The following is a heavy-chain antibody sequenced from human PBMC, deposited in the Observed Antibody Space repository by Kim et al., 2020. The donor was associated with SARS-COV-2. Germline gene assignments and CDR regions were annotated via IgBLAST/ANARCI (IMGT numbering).Heavy chain of an antibody. CDR3: TTGDSSSWSTDAFDI. CDR1: GFTFSNAW. CDR2: IKSKTDGGTT. J-gene: IGHJ3*02. V-gene: IGHV3-15*01. D-gene: IGHD6-13*01. Sequence: GGSLRLSCAASGFTFSNAWMSWVRQAPGKGLEWVGRIKSKTDGGTTDYAAPVKGRFTISRDDSKNTLYLQMNSLKTEDTAVYYCTTGDSSSWSTDAFDIWGQGTMVTVSS.